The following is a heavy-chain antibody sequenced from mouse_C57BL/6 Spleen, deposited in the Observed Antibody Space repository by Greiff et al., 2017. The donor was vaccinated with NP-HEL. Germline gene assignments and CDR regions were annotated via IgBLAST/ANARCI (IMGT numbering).Heavy chain of an antibody. D-gene: IGHD4-1*01. CDR2: IDPENGDT. J-gene: IGHJ4*01. Sequence: EVQLQQSGAELVRPAASVKLSCTASGFNIKDDYMHWVKQRPEQGLEWIGWIDPENGDTEYASKFQGKATITADTSSNTAYLQLSSLTSEDTAVYYCTPLDYYAMDYWGQGTSVTVSS. V-gene: IGHV14-4*01. CDR3: TPLDYYAMDY. CDR1: GFNIKDDY.